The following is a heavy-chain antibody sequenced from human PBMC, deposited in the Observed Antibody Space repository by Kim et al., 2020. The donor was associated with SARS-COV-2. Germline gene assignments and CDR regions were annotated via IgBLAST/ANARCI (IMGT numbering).Heavy chain of an antibody. Sequence: GGSLRLSCEASGFTFSDYDMSWIRQAPGKGLEWISDINTGGSKSYYADPVKGRFTTSRDNSKNTLYLQMNSLRADDTAVYYCATTHLYGLYFWGQEPPFT. CDR1: GFTFSDYD. CDR3: ATTHLYGLYF. CDR2: INTGGSKS. J-gene: IGHJ6*02. V-gene: IGHV3-11*01.